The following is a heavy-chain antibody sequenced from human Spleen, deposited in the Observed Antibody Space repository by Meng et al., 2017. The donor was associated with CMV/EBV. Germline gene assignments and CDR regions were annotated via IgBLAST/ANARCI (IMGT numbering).Heavy chain of an antibody. CDR2: INHSGST. CDR1: GGPFSSYY. V-gene: IGHV4-34*01. D-gene: IGHD3-16*01. CDR3: ARGASYGPHYFDY. J-gene: IGHJ4*02. Sequence: CAVYGGPFSSYYWSWIRQPPGKGLEWIGEINHSGSTIYNPSLKSRVTISVDTSKNQFSLKLSSVTAADTAVFYCARGASYGPHYFDYWGQGTLVTVSS.